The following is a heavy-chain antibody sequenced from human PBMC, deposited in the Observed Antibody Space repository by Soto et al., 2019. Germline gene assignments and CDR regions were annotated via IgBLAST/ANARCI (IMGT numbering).Heavy chain of an antibody. CDR2: IGFAGDP. CDR1: GFSFNNYD. CDR3: ASGSFGARNFLACMEV. Sequence: EVQLVESGGGLVQPGGSLRLSCAASGFSFNNYDMHWVRQVAGKGLEWVSAIGFAGDPFYTDSVKGRFTTSRENAKDCLCLQLNNLRGGDTAVYYCASGSFGARNFLACMEVWGRGTTFGVSS. V-gene: IGHV3-13*05. J-gene: IGHJ6*03. D-gene: IGHD2-15*01.